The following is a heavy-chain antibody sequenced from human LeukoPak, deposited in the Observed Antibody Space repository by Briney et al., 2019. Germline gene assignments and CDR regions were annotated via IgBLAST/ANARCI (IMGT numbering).Heavy chain of an antibody. V-gene: IGHV4-4*07. D-gene: IGHD3-10*01. CDR2: IHTSGST. CDR1: GGSISSYY. J-gene: IGHJ4*02. Sequence: PSETLPLTCTVSGGSISSYYWSWIRQPAGKGLEWIGRIHTSGSTNYNASLKSRVTMSVDTSKNQFSLKLSSVTAADTAVYYCARDTYYYGSGSLSFDYWGQGSLVTVSS. CDR3: ARDTYYYGSGSLSFDY.